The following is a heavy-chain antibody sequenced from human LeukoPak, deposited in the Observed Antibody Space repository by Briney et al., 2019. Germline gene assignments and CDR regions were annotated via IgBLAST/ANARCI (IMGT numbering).Heavy chain of an antibody. Sequence: GGSLRLSCTASGFTFGDYAMNWFRQAPGKGLEWVGRIKSKTDGGTTDYAAPVKGRFTISRDDSKNTLYLQMNSLKTEDTAVYYCTTDTADRPPIRYFDWLWSREVDYWGQGTLVTVSS. V-gene: IGHV3-15*01. J-gene: IGHJ4*02. D-gene: IGHD3-9*01. CDR1: GFTFGDYA. CDR3: TTDTADRPPIRYFDWLWSREVDY. CDR2: IKSKTDGGTT.